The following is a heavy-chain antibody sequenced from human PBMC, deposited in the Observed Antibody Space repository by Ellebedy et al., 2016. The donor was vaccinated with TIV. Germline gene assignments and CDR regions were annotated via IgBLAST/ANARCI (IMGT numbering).Heavy chain of an antibody. CDR2: IWYDGSDQ. CDR1: GFTFRRHG. CDR3: ARDIGYPSGDFDY. Sequence: GESLKISCAASGFTFRRHGMHWVRQAPGKGLEWVAVIWYDGSDQYYADSVKGRFTVSRDNFRNTLYLQMNSLRAEDTAVYYCARDIGYPSGDFDYWGQGTLVTVSS. J-gene: IGHJ4*02. D-gene: IGHD1-26*01. V-gene: IGHV3-33*01.